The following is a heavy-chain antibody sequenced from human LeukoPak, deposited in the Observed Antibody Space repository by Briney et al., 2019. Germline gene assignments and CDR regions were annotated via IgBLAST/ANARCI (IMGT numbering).Heavy chain of an antibody. D-gene: IGHD3-10*01. CDR1: GFTLNRYD. Sequence: GGSLRLSCAASGFTLNRYDMHWVRQAPGEGLEWVSSIGTAGDTHYPDSVKGRFTISREIAKNSFYLQMNTLGAGDTAVYYCARGKVGELDYWGQGTLVTVSS. CDR2: IGTAGDT. CDR3: ARGKVGELDY. J-gene: IGHJ4*02. V-gene: IGHV3-13*01.